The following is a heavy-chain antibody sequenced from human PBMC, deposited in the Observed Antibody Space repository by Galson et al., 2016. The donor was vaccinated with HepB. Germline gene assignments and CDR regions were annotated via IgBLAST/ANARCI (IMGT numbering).Heavy chain of an antibody. J-gene: IGHJ4*02. V-gene: IGHV3-30*04. CDR2: ILYDGSDK. CDR3: ARLRPRSYFDY. Sequence: SLRLSCAASGFTFSSYKMHWVRQAPGKGLDWVAVILYDGSDKYYADSVKGRFTISRDNSKNTLYLQMSSLRAEDTAVFYCARLRPRSYFDYWGQGTLVTVAS. CDR1: GFTFSSYK.